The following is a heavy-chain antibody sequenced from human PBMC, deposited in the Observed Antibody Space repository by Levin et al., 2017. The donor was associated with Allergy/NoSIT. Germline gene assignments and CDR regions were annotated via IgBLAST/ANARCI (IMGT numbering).Heavy chain of an antibody. J-gene: IGHJ5*02. CDR1: GYIFTDYY. CDR3: ARLARPYIAVGPFDP. CDR2: INPKRGGT. D-gene: IGHD6-19*01. Sequence: GESLKISCQASGYIFTDYYVHWMRQAPGHGLEWMGWINPKRGGTYYAQQLRGRVTLTRDTSITTVYMELSSLRSDDTAVYFCARLARPYIAVGPFDPWGQGTLVTVSS. V-gene: IGHV1-2*02.